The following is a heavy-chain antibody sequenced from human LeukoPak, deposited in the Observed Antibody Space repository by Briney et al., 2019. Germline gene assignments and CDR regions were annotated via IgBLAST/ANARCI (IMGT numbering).Heavy chain of an antibody. V-gene: IGHV3-11*01. CDR1: GFTLSVYY. Sequence: GGPLRLSCAASGFTLSVYYMSRIRHAPGKGLEWISYISRSADTTLYAESVKGRFTISRDSAKSSLYLQMNDLRAEDTAIYYCAKGVRGYSQGARFDYWGQGTLVTVSS. D-gene: IGHD5-18*01. J-gene: IGHJ4*02. CDR3: AKGVRGYSQGARFDY. CDR2: ISRSADTT.